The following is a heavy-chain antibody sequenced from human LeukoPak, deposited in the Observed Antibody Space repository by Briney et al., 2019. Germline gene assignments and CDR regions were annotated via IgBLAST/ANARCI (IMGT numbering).Heavy chain of an antibody. CDR1: GGSITSRNYY. D-gene: IGHD5-18*01. V-gene: IGHV4-39*07. Sequence: SETLSLTCTVSGGSITSRNYYWGWIRQPPGKGLEWIGSIYDSGSTHYNPSLKSRVTISVDTSKNQFSLKLSSVTAADTAVYYCARARGCSSNYFDYWGQGTLVTVSS. CDR2: IYDSGST. CDR3: ARARGCSSNYFDY. J-gene: IGHJ4*02.